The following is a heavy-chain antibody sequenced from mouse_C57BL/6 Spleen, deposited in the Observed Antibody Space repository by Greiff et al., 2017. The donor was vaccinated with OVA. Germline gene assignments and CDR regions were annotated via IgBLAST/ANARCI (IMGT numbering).Heavy chain of an antibody. J-gene: IGHJ2*01. D-gene: IGHD3-3*01. CDR1: GYTFTSYW. V-gene: IGHV1-69*01. CDR3: ARDRAIRDYFDY. Sequence: QVHVKQPGAELVMPGASVKLSCKASGYTFTSYWMHWVKQRPGQGLEWIGEIDPSDSYTNYNQKFKGKSTLTVDKSSSTAYMQLSSLTSEDSAVYYCARDRAIRDYFDYWGQGTTLTVSS. CDR2: IDPSDSYT.